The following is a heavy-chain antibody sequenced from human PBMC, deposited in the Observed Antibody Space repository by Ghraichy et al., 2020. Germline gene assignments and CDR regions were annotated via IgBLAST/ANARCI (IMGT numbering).Heavy chain of an antibody. J-gene: IGHJ6*02. D-gene: IGHD3-3*01. CDR1: GFSLNNPTLG. CDR3: ARIVRETGTYYDPWFYNGLDV. V-gene: IGHV2-26*01. Sequence: SGPTLVKPTETLTLTCTVSGFSLNNPTLGVSWIRQPPGRAPEWLAHIFSTGEKSYLTRSRLTISRDSSKSQVVLTMTNMDHVDTGTYYCARIVRETGTYYDPWFYNGLDVWGQGTTVTVSS. CDR2: IFSTGEK.